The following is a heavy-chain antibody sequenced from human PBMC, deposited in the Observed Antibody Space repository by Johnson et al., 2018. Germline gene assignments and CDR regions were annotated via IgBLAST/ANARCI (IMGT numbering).Heavy chain of an antibody. CDR1: GFTFTSYA. Sequence: EVQLLESGGGLVQPGGSLRLSCAASGFTFTSYAMSWVRQTPGKGLEWVSAISVSGGSTYYADSVKGRFTISRDNSKNTLYLRMNSLRAEDTAVYYCAKAPGWYYAQWDALDMWGQGTMVTVSS. J-gene: IGHJ3*02. D-gene: IGHD3-3*01. CDR2: ISVSGGST. CDR3: AKAPGWYYAQWDALDM. V-gene: IGHV3-23*01.